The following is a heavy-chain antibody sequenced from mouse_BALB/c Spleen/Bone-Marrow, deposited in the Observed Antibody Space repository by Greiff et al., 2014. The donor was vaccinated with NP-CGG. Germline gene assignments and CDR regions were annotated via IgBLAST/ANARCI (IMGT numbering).Heavy chain of an antibody. Sequence: VQLQQSGAELARPGASVKLSCKASGYTFTSYWMQWVKQRPGQGLERIGAIYPGDGDTRYTQKFKGKATLTADTSSSTAYMQLSSLASEDSAVYYCSREGGYWGQGTTLTVSS. CDR1: GYTFTSYW. CDR2: IYPGDGDT. CDR3: SREGGY. J-gene: IGHJ2*01. V-gene: IGHV1-87*01.